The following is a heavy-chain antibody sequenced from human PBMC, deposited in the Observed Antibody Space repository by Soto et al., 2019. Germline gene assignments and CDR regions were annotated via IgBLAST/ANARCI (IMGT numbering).Heavy chain of an antibody. D-gene: IGHD5-18*01. V-gene: IGHV1-69*01. J-gene: IGHJ4*02. CDR3: ARDAADTPMVY. CDR1: GGIFRSNA. Sequence: QVQLVQSGAEVRKPRSSVRVSCKASGGIFRSNAISWVRQAPGQGLEWMGAIIPQFPTPYYAQKFQGRVTITADESTSTAYMALSSLRSEDTAVYFCARDAADTPMVYWGQGTLLTVSS. CDR2: IIPQFPTP.